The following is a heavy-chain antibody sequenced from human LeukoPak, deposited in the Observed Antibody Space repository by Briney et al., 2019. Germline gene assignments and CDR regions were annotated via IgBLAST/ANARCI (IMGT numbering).Heavy chain of an antibody. Sequence: SETLSLTCTVSGGSISSSSHYWGWIRQSPGKGLEWIGSMYYSGGSYHNPSLRSRVTISVDASKNQFFLKLSSVTAADTAVYYCATLLQGPPTDAFDIWGQGTMVTVSS. CDR3: ATLLQGPPTDAFDI. J-gene: IGHJ3*02. V-gene: IGHV4-39*01. CDR2: MYYSGGS. D-gene: IGHD1-26*01. CDR1: GGSISSSSHY.